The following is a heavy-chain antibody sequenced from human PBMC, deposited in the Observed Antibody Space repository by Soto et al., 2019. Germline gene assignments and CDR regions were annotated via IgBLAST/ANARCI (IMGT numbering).Heavy chain of an antibody. CDR1: GFTFSSYG. CDR3: AKDRPEYCSGGSCYNGGLDY. Sequence: PGGSLRLSCAASGFTFSSYGMHWVRQAPGKGLEWVAVISYDGSNKYYADSVKGRFTISRDNSKNTLYLQMNSLRAEDTAVYYCAKDRPEYCSGGSCYNGGLDYWGQGTLVNVSS. J-gene: IGHJ4*02. CDR2: ISYDGSNK. D-gene: IGHD2-15*01. V-gene: IGHV3-30*18.